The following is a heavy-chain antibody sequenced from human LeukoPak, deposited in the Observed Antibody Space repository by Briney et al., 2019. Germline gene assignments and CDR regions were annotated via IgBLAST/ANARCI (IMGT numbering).Heavy chain of an antibody. V-gene: IGHV4-30-4*02. J-gene: IGHJ5*02. Sequence: PSETLSLTCTVSGGSISSGDYYWSWIRQPPGKGLEWIGYIYYSGSTYYNPSLKSRVTISVDTSKNQFSLKLSSVTAADTAVYYCARTYYDFWSGRVNWFDPWGQGTLVTVSS. CDR2: IYYSGST. CDR1: GGSISSGDYY. CDR3: ARTYYDFWSGRVNWFDP. D-gene: IGHD3-3*01.